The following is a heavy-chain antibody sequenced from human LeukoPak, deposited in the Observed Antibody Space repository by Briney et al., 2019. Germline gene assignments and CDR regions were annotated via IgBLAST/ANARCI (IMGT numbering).Heavy chain of an antibody. CDR2: ISAYNGAT. J-gene: IGHJ4*02. CDR1: GYTFTKYG. Sequence: ASVTVSFKASGYTFTKYGISWVRQAPGQGREWMGWISAYNGATNYAQELQGRVTMTTDTSTSTAYMELRSLRSDDTAVYYCARDAKVYATPFDYWGQGTLVTVSS. CDR3: ARDAKVYATPFDY. D-gene: IGHD2-8*01. V-gene: IGHV1-18*01.